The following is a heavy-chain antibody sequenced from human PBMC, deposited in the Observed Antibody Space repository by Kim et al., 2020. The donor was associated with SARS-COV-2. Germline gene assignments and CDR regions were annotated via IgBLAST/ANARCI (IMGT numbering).Heavy chain of an antibody. V-gene: IGHV4-59*13. J-gene: IGHJ2*01. Sequence: SETLSLTCTVSGGSISSYYWSWIRQPPGKGLEWIGYIYYSGSTNYNPSLKSRVTISVDTSKNQFSLKLSSVTAADTAVYYCARVEYGGNSGFWYFDLWGRGTLVTVSS. D-gene: IGHD2-21*02. CDR3: ARVEYGGNSGFWYFDL. CDR2: IYYSGST. CDR1: GGSISSYY.